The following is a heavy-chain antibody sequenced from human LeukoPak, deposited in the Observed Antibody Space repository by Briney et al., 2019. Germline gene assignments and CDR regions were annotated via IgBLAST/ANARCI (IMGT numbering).Heavy chain of an antibody. Sequence: SETLSLTCAVSGGSISSTNWWSWVRQPPGKGLEWIGGIYYSGTTYYNPSLRSRVTISIDTSNSQFALKLYSVTAADTAVYYCASLYVGSTHLDFWGQGTLVTVSS. CDR2: IYYSGTT. V-gene: IGHV4-4*02. CDR3: ASLYVGSTHLDF. D-gene: IGHD1-26*01. CDR1: GGSISSTNW. J-gene: IGHJ4*02.